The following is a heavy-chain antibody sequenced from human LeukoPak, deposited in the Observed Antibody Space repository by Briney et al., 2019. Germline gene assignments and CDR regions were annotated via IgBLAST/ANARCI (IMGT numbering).Heavy chain of an antibody. D-gene: IGHD2-21*01. Sequence: SETLSLTCAVSGGSISSGGYSWSWIRQPPGKGLEWIGYIYHSGSTYYNPSLKSRVTISVDTSKNQFSLKLSSVTAADTAVYYCARVYPTSEHPVIGEAFDIWGQGTMVTVSS. CDR1: GGSISSGGYS. CDR2: IYHSGST. V-gene: IGHV4-30-2*05. CDR3: ARVYPTSEHPVIGEAFDI. J-gene: IGHJ3*02.